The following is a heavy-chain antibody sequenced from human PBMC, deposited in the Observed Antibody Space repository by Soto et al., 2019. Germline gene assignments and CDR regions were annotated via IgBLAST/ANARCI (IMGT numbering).Heavy chain of an antibody. V-gene: IGHV1-2*02. CDR3: AKGGAIVAAGTRGYLYYGMDV. D-gene: IGHD1-26*01. Sequence: ASVKVSCKASGYTFTGYYVHWVRQAPGQGLEWMGWINPNSGDTYLAQRFQGRVTMSRDTSIGTAYMELRGLTSDDTAEYYCAKGGAIVAAGTRGYLYYGMDVWGQGTTVTRLL. CDR2: INPNSGDT. CDR1: GYTFTGYY. J-gene: IGHJ6*02.